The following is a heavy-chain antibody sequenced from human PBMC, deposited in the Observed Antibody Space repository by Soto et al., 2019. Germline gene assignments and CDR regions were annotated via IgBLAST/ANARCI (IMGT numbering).Heavy chain of an antibody. CDR1: GYTFTSYD. CDR2: MNPNSGNT. V-gene: IGHV1-8*01. CDR3: TRETGYSRRDGMDV. Sequence: QVQLVQSGAEVKKPGASVKVSCKASGYTFTSYDINWVRQATGQGLAWMGWMNPNSGNTGYAQKFQGRVTMTRNTSIITAYMGLSILISEVTAVYYCTRETGYSRRDGMDVCGQGTTVTVSS. D-gene: IGHD6-13*01. J-gene: IGHJ6*02.